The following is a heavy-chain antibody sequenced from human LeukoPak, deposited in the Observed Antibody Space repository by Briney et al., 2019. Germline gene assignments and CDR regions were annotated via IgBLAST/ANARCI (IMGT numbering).Heavy chain of an antibody. CDR3: ARARGVAAAGMGRRGRLDSFYY. D-gene: IGHD6-13*01. CDR1: GYTFTSYD. J-gene: IGHJ4*02. Sequence: GASVKVSCKASGYTFTSYDINWVRQATGQGLEWMGWMNPNSGNTGYAQKFQGRVTMTRNTSISTAYMELSSLRSEDTAVYYCARARGVAAAGMGRRGRLDSFYYWGQGTLVTVSS. CDR2: MNPNSGNT. V-gene: IGHV1-8*01.